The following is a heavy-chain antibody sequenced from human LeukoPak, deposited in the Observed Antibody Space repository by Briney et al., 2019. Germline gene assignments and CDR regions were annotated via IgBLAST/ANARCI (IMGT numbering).Heavy chain of an antibody. CDR2: IYYSGST. CDR1: GGSISSGGYY. V-gene: IGHV4-31*03. J-gene: IGHJ4*02. Sequence: SETLSLTCTVSGGSISSGGYYWSWIRQHPGKGLEWIGYIYYSGSTYYNPSLKSRVTISVDTSKNQFSLKLSSVTAADTAVYYCARIMNTYSARAHWGQGTLVTVSS. D-gene: IGHD2-15*01. CDR3: ARIMNTYSARAH.